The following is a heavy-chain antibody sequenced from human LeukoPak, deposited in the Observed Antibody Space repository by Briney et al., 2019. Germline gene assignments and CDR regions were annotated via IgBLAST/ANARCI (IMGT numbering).Heavy chain of an antibody. J-gene: IGHJ4*02. D-gene: IGHD4-17*01. Sequence: GGSLRLSCAASGFTFSSYSMNWVRQAPGKGLEWVSSISESSAHIYYADSIKGRFTISRDNAKSSLYLQMNSLRAEDTAVYYCARRYDDYFSGVYNWGQGTLVTVSS. V-gene: IGHV3-21*01. CDR2: ISESSAHI. CDR1: GFTFSSYS. CDR3: ARRYDDYFSGVYN.